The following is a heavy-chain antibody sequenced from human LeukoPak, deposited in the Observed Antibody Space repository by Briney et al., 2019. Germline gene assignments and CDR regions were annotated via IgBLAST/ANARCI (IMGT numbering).Heavy chain of an antibody. CDR3: AKDLSFSPSAFDI. CDR1: GFTFSSYA. J-gene: IGHJ3*02. CDR2: ISGSGGST. Sequence: GGSLRLSCAASGFTFSSYAMSWVRQAPGKGLEWVSAISGSGGSTYYADSVKGRFTISRDNSKNTLYLQMNSLRAEDRAVYYCAKDLSFSPSAFDIWGQGTMVTVSS. D-gene: IGHD2/OR15-2a*01. V-gene: IGHV3-23*01.